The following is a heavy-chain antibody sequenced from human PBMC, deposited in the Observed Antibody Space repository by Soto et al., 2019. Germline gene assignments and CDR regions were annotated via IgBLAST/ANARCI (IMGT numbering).Heavy chain of an antibody. Sequence: GGSLRLSCAASGFTFSSYAMHWVRQAPGKGLEWVAVISYDGSNKYYADSVKGRFTISRDNSKNTLYLQMNSLRAEDTAVYYCAREEAYCSSTSCFNYYYYYGMDVWGQGTTVTVSS. D-gene: IGHD2-2*01. V-gene: IGHV3-30-3*01. CDR3: AREEAYCSSTSCFNYYYYYGMDV. CDR2: ISYDGSNK. J-gene: IGHJ6*02. CDR1: GFTFSSYA.